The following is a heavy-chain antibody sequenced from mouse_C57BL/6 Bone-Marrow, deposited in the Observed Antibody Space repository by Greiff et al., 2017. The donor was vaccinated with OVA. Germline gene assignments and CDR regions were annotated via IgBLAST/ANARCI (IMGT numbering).Heavy chain of an antibody. CDR3: ARGRAWFAY. CDR1: CYTFPGSW. J-gene: IGHJ3*01. CDR2: ILPGSGST. V-gene: IGHV1-9*01. Sequence: HVPLPQSGASLMKPGASVKLSCQATCYTFPGSWLAWLKQMPGPVLDWIGEILPGSGSTNYNEKFKGKATFTADTSSNTAYMQLSSLTTEDSAIYYCARGRAWFAYWGQGTLVTVSA.